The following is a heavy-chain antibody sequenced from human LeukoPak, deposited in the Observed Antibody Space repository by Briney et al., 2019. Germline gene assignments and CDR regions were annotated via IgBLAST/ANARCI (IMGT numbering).Heavy chain of an antibody. CDR1: GFIVNSYA. J-gene: IGHJ5*02. V-gene: IGHV3-23*01. CDR3: AKDRTHMGVQHNWFDP. CDR2: ISGSGGST. Sequence: GGSLRLSCAASGFIVNSYAMSWVRQAPGKGLAWVSAISGSGGSTYYADSVKGRFTISRDNSKNTLYLQMNSLRAEDTAVYYCAKDRTHMGVQHNWFDPWGQGALVTVSS. D-gene: IGHD1-1*01.